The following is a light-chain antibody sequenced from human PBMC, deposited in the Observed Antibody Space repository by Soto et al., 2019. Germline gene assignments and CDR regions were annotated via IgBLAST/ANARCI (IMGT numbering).Light chain of an antibody. Sequence: DIQMTQSPSTLSASVGDRVTITCRASQSISSWLAWYQQKPGKAPNLLIYKASTLESGVPSRFSGRGSGTEFTLSISSLQPDDFATYYCQQYNSLAWTFGQGTKVEI. V-gene: IGKV1-5*03. CDR2: KAS. CDR3: QQYNSLAWT. J-gene: IGKJ1*01. CDR1: QSISSW.